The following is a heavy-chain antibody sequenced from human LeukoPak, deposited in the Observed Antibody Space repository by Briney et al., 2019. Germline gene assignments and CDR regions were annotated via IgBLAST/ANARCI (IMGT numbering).Heavy chain of an antibody. CDR3: GRGNKSFDP. Sequence: ASVKVFCKASGYTFTGYYMHWVRQAPGQGLEWMGWINPNSGGTNYAQKFQGRVTMTKDTSTNAAYMELNKLTSDDTAVYYCGRGNKSFDPWGQGTLVTVSS. CDR1: GYTFTGYY. J-gene: IGHJ5*02. CDR2: INPNSGGT. V-gene: IGHV1-2*02.